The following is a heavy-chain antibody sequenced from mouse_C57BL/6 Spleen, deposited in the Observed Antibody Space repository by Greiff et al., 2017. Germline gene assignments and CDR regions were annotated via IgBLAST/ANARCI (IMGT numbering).Heavy chain of an antibody. CDR2: IDPSDSET. V-gene: IGHV1-52*01. CDR3: ARLYDGYYDAMDY. Sequence: VQLQQPGAELVRPGSSVKLSCKASGYTFTSYWMHWVKQRPIQGLEWIGNIDPSDSETHYNQKFKDKATLTVDKSSSTAYMQLSSLTSEDSAVYYCARLYDGYYDAMDYWGQGTSVTVSS. J-gene: IGHJ4*01. D-gene: IGHD2-3*01. CDR1: GYTFTSYW.